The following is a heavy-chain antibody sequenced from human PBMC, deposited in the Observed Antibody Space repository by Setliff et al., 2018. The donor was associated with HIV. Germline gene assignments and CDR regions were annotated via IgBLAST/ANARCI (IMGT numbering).Heavy chain of an antibody. V-gene: IGHV7-4-1*02. J-gene: IGHJ5*02. CDR2: INANSGSP. D-gene: IGHD4-17*01. Sequence: VASVKVSCKTSGYNFENYAINWVRQAPGQGLAWMGWINANSGSPTYAQAFTGRFFFSVDTAVATAYLQINNLKTEDTAVYFCARGLYGDYGGDLNWLDPWGHGTRVTVSS. CDR1: GYNFENYA. CDR3: ARGLYGDYGGDLNWLDP.